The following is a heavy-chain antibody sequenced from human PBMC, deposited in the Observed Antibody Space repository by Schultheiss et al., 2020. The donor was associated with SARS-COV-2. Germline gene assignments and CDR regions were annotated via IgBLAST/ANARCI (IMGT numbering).Heavy chain of an antibody. CDR2: IYYSGST. J-gene: IGHJ4*02. CDR1: GGSISSGDYY. D-gene: IGHD4-17*01. Sequence: SETLSLTCTVSGGSISSGDYYWSWIRQPPGKGLEWIGYIYYSGSTYYNPSLKSRVTISVDKSKNQFSLKLSSVTAADTAVYYCARRHDYGDYQFDYWGQGTLVTVAS. V-gene: IGHV4-30-4*01. CDR3: ARRHDYGDYQFDY.